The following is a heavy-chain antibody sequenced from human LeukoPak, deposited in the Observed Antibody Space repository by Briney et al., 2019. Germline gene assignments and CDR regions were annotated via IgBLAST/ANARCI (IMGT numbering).Heavy chain of an antibody. CDR1: GGSISSYY. J-gene: IGHJ6*03. V-gene: IGHV4-4*07. D-gene: IGHD3-10*01. Sequence: SETLSLTCIVSGGSISSYYWSWIRQPAGKGLEWIGRIYTSGSTNYNPSLKSRVTMSVDTSKNQFSLKLSSVTAADTAVYYCTRDLITIGARYYYYMDVWGKGTTVTVSS. CDR3: TRDLITIGARYYYYMDV. CDR2: IYTSGST.